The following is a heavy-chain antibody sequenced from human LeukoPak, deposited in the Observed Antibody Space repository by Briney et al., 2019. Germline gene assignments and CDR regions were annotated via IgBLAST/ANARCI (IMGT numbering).Heavy chain of an antibody. J-gene: IGHJ5*02. CDR1: GFTFTYAW. Sequence: GGSLRLSCAASGFTFTYAWMRWVRQAPGKGREWVGRIKSETDGAKTAYGSPVTGRFTISRDDSNKTLFLQINTLKTEDTAIYYCPISGSHLDTWGQGTLVTVSP. CDR3: PISGSHLDT. V-gene: IGHV3-15*01. D-gene: IGHD1-26*01. CDR2: IKSETDGAKT.